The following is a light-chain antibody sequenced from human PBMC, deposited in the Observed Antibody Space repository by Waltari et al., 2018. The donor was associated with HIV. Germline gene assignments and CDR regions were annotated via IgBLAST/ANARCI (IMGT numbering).Light chain of an antibody. CDR2: DAS. Sequence: EIVLTQSPATLSLSPGERATLRCRASQSVSIYLAWYQQKPCQPPRLLIYDASNRATAIPARFSGSGSGTDFTLTISSLEPEDFAVYYCQQRSRWPPAYTFGQGTKLEIK. V-gene: IGKV3-11*01. J-gene: IGKJ2*01. CDR1: QSVSIY. CDR3: QQRSRWPPAYT.